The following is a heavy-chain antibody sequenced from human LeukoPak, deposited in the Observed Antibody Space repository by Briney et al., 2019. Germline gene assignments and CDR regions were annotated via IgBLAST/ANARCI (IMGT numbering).Heavy chain of an antibody. Sequence: SETLSLTCTVSGGSISSYYWSWIRQPPGKGLEWIGYIYYSGSTNYNPSLKSRVTISVDTSKNQFSLKLSSVTAAGTAVYYCARYTRGPYYFDYWGQGTLVTVSS. CDR1: GGSISSYY. V-gene: IGHV4-59*01. CDR3: ARYTRGPYYFDY. D-gene: IGHD1-1*01. CDR2: IYYSGST. J-gene: IGHJ4*02.